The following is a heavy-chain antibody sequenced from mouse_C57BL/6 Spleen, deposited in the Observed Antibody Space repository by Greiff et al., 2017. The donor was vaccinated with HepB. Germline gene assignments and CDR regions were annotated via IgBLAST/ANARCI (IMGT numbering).Heavy chain of an antibody. J-gene: IGHJ2*01. CDR1: GYAFSSSW. CDR2: IYPGDGDT. D-gene: IGHD2-3*01. Sequence: VKLQQSGPELVKPGASVKISCKASGYAFSSSWMNWVKQRPGKGLEWIGRIYPGDGDTNYNGKFKGKATLTADKSSSTAYMQLSSLTSEDSAVYFCARGEDGYYHWGQGTTLTVSS. CDR3: ARGEDGYYH. V-gene: IGHV1-82*01.